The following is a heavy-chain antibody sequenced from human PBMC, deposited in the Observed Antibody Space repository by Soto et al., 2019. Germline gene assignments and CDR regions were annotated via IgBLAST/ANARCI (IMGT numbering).Heavy chain of an antibody. J-gene: IGHJ4*02. Sequence: QVQLQESGPGLVKPSETLSLTCTVSGGSISSYYWSWIRQPXXXGLEWIGYIYYSGSTNYNPSLKSRVTISVDTSKNQFSLKLSSVTAADTAVYYCARGGTVVNGFDYWGQGTLVTVSS. CDR1: GGSISSYY. CDR2: IYYSGST. D-gene: IGHD2-15*01. CDR3: ARGGTVVNGFDY. V-gene: IGHV4-59*01.